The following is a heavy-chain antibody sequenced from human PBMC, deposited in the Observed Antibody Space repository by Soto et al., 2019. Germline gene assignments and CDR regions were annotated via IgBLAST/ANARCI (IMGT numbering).Heavy chain of an antibody. CDR3: ARAMPGLPYDD. Sequence: EVQLVESGGGLIQPGGSLRLSCAASGFTVSGTYMTWVRQAPGKGLECVSVIYRGGSTYYADSVNGRFTISRDSAKNTLFLQMNSLRVEDTAVYYCARAMPGLPYDDWGPGTLVTGSS. J-gene: IGHJ4*02. CDR2: IYRGGST. CDR1: GFTVSGTY. D-gene: IGHD2-21*01. V-gene: IGHV3-53*01.